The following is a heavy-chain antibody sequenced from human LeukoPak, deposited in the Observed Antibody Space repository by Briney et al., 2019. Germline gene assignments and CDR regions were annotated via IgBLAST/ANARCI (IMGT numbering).Heavy chain of an antibody. V-gene: IGHV4-30-2*01. D-gene: IGHD4-23*01. CDR2: IYHSGST. CDR1: GGSISSGGYS. J-gene: IGHJ6*02. CDR3: ARVKGVRTPGRYYYYGMDV. Sequence: PSETLSLTCAVSGGSISSGGYSWSWIRQPPGKGLEWIGYIYHSGSTYYNPSLKSRVTISVDTSKNQFSLKLSSVTAADTAVYYCARVKGVRTPGRYYYYGMDVWGQGTTVTVSS.